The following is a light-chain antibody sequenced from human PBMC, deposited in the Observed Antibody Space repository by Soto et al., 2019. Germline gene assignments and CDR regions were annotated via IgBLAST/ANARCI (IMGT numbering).Light chain of an antibody. Sequence: QSLLTQPPSASGSPGQSVTISCTGTSSDVGAYPYVSWYQHHPGNAPKLMIFEFTKRPSWLPDRFTGSNSGNTASLSVSGLQAEDEAYYYCSSYAGSNNFYVVGTGTKATVL. V-gene: IGLV2-8*01. CDR1: SSDVGAYPY. J-gene: IGLJ1*01. CDR3: SSYAGSNNFYV. CDR2: EFT.